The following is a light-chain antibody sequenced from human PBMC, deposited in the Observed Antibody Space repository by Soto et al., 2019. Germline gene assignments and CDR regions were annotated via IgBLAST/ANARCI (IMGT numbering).Light chain of an antibody. V-gene: IGKV1-5*03. J-gene: IGKJ2*01. CDR2: RAS. Sequence: DIQMTQSPSTLSASVGDRVTITCRASQSIDSWLAWYQQKPGKAPKLLIYRASSLESGVPSRFSGSRSGTEFTLTISSLQPDDFATYYCQQYKTYMYTFGQGTKLEI. CDR3: QQYKTYMYT. CDR1: QSIDSW.